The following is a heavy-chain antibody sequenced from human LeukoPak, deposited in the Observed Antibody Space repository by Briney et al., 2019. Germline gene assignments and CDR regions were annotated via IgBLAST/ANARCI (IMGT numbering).Heavy chain of an antibody. CDR3: ASGTTDIVVVPATLRTYYFDY. Sequence: SVKVSCKASGGTFSSYDISWVRQAPGQGLEWMGWIIPMLGTPNYAQKFQGRVTITEDKATTTAYMDLSSLRSEDTAVYYCASGTTDIVVVPATLRTYYFDYWGQGTLVTVSS. CDR2: IIPMLGTP. D-gene: IGHD2-2*01. J-gene: IGHJ4*02. CDR1: GGTFSSYD. V-gene: IGHV1-69*06.